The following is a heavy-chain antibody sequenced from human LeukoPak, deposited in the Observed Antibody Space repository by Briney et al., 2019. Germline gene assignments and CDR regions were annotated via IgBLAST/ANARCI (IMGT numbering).Heavy chain of an antibody. V-gene: IGHV4-61*01. Sequence: SETLSLTCTVSGGSVSSGSYYWSWIRQPPGKGLEWIGYIYYSGSTNYNPSLKSRVTISVDTSKNQFSLKLSSVTAADTAVYYCARERTRRGVYYAFDIWGQGTMVTVSS. CDR2: IYYSGST. CDR1: GGSVSSGSYY. J-gene: IGHJ3*02. CDR3: ARERTRRGVYYAFDI. D-gene: IGHD1-7*01.